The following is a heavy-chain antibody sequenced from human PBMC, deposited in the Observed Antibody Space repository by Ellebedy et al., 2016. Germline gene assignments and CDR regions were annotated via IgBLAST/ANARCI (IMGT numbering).Heavy chain of an antibody. CDR1: GASISGYY. V-gene: IGHV4-59*01. Sequence: SETLSLTCTVSGASISGYYWSWIRQPPGKGLEWIGYIYYSGNTNYNPSLKSRVTISLDTSKNQLSLKLSSVLAADTAVYYCGRDGGGGAAGYWGQGTLVTVSS. CDR3: GRDGGGGAAGY. CDR2: IYYSGNT. J-gene: IGHJ4*02. D-gene: IGHD3-16*01.